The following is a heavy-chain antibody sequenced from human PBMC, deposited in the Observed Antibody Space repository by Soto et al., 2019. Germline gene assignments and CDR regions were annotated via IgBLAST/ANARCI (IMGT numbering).Heavy chain of an antibody. CDR3: ARRKYCSTSSCYADYYYGMDV. D-gene: IGHD2-2*01. CDR2: IDPSDSYT. Sequence: GESLKISCKGSGYNFTSYWIYWVRQMPGKGLEWMGRIDPSDSYTNYSPSFQGHVTISADKAINTAYPQWSSLKASDTAMYYCARRKYCSTSSCYADYYYGMDVWGQGTTVTVSS. CDR1: GYNFTSYW. J-gene: IGHJ6*02. V-gene: IGHV5-10-1*01.